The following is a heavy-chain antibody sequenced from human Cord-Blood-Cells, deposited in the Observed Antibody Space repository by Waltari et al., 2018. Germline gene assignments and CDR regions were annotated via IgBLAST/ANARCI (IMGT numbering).Heavy chain of an antibody. V-gene: IGHV3-21*01. D-gene: IGHD6-13*01. CDR3: ARDRQYSSSWYDY. CDR1: GFTFSSYS. CDR2: ISSSSSYI. Sequence: EVQLVESGGGLVKPGGSLRLSCAASGFTFSSYSMNWVRQAPGKGLEWVSSISSSSSYIYYAESVKGRFTISRDNAKNSLYLQMNSLRAEDTAVYYCARDRQYSSSWYDYWGQGTLVTVSS. J-gene: IGHJ4*02.